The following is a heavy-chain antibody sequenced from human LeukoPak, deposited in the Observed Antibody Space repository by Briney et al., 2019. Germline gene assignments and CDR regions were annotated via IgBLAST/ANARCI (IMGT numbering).Heavy chain of an antibody. CDR2: IYSGGST. Sequence: PGGSLRLSCAASGFTVSSNYMGWVRQAPGKGLEWVSVIYSGGSTYYADSVKGRFTISRDNSKNTLYLQMNSLRAEDTAVYYCAAVMIYSSGDFSFDYWGQGTLVTVSS. CDR3: AAVMIYSSGDFSFDY. D-gene: IGHD6-19*01. CDR1: GFTVSSNY. J-gene: IGHJ4*02. V-gene: IGHV3-53*01.